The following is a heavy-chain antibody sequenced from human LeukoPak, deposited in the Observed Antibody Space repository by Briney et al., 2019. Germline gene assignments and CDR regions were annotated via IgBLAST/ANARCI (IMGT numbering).Heavy chain of an antibody. CDR1: GGTFSSYA. J-gene: IGHJ5*02. Sequence: GASVKVSCKAPGGTFSSYAISWVRQAPGQGLEWMGGIIPIFGTANYARKFQGRVTITADESTSTAYMELSSLRSEDTAVYYCARDRQRDGYNWFDPWGQGTLVTVSS. V-gene: IGHV1-69*13. D-gene: IGHD5-24*01. CDR3: ARDRQRDGYNWFDP. CDR2: IIPIFGTA.